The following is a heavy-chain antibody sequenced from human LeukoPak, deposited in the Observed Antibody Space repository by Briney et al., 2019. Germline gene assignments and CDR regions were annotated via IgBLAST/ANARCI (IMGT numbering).Heavy chain of an antibody. CDR1: GYTFTGYY. Sequence: ASVKVSCKASGYTFTGYYMHWVRQAPGQGLEWMGWINPNSGGTNYAQKFQGRVTMTRDTSIRTAYMELSRLTSDDTAVYYCTRDLYDFWRGIGCYWGQGTLVTVSS. J-gene: IGHJ4*02. V-gene: IGHV1-2*02. D-gene: IGHD3-3*01. CDR2: INPNSGGT. CDR3: TRDLYDFWRGIGCY.